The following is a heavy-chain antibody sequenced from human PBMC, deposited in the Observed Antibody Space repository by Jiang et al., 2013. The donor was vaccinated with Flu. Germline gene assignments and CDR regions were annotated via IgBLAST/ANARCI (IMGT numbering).Heavy chain of an antibody. Sequence: SGAEVKKPGASVKVSCKASGHPFTNCNFYWVRQAPGQGLEWMGIINPGGGRTTYAQKFQGRVIMTRDTSTSIVYMELSSLRSEDTAVYYCASSGGSYHSRSSFXDGDWYFDLWGRGTLVTVSS. CDR2: INPGGGRT. V-gene: IGHV1-46*01. CDR3: ASSGGSYHSRSSFXDGDWYFDL. CDR1: GHPFTNCN. D-gene: IGHD2-15*01. J-gene: IGHJ2*01.